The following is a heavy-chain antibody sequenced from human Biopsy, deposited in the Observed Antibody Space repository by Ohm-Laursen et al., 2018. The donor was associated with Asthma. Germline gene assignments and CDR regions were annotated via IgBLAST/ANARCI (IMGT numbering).Heavy chain of an antibody. CDR3: VRGSSSWHHGPFHYYYGLDV. J-gene: IGHJ6*02. Sequence: PPGTLSLTCRLSSGSGGYMRSGNYYWGWIRQPPGKGLEWIGSIYYSGTTYYNPSLESRVTVSADTSKNQFSLKLTSVTAADTAVYYCVRGSSSWHHGPFHYYYGLDVWGQGTTATISS. CDR2: IYYSGTT. V-gene: IGHV4-39*01. CDR1: GGYMRSGNYY. D-gene: IGHD6-13*01.